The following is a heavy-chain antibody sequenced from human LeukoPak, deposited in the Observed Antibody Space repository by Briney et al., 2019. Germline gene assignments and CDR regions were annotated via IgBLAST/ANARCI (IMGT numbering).Heavy chain of an antibody. CDR3: ATNGYYYGSGDNRIFDY. Sequence: GASVKVSCKVSGYTLTELSMHWVRQAPGKGLEWMGGFDPEDGETIYAQKFQGRVTMTEDTSTDTAYMELSSLGSEDTAVYYCATNGYYYGSGDNRIFDYWGQGTLVTVSS. V-gene: IGHV1-24*01. CDR2: FDPEDGET. J-gene: IGHJ4*02. CDR1: GYTLTELS. D-gene: IGHD3-10*01.